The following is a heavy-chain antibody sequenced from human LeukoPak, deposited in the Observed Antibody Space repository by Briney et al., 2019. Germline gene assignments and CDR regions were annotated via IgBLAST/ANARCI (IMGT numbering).Heavy chain of an antibody. CDR2: IIPIFGTA. J-gene: IGHJ5*02. Sequence: GASVKVSCKASGGTFSSYAISWVRQAPGQGLEWMGGIIPIFGTANYAQKFQGRVTITADKSTSTAYMELSSLRSEDTAVYYCAKGSFTTGLWFGELSQNWFDPWGQGTLVTVSS. V-gene: IGHV1-69*06. CDR3: AKGSFTTGLWFGELSQNWFDP. CDR1: GGTFSSYA. D-gene: IGHD3-10*01.